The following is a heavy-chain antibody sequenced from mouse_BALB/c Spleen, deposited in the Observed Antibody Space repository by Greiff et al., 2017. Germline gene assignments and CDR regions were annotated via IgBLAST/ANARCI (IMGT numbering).Heavy chain of an antibody. D-gene: IGHD2-4*01. J-gene: IGHJ4*01. CDR3: ARPLMITTYAMDY. CDR1: GYTFTSYV. Sequence: VQLKESGPELVKPGASVKMSCKASGYTFTSYVMHWVKQKPGQGLEWIGYINPYNDGTKYNEKFKGKATLTSDKSSSTAYMELSSLTSEDSAVYYCARPLMITTYAMDYWGQGTSVTVSS. CDR2: INPYNDGT. V-gene: IGHV1-14*01.